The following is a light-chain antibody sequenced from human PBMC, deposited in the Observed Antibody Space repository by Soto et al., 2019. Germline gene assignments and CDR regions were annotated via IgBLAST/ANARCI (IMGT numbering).Light chain of an antibody. CDR3: CSYTGTYTWV. J-gene: IGLJ3*02. V-gene: IGLV2-11*01. Sequence: QSALTQPRSVSGSPGQSLTISCTGTSSDVGGYNYVSWYQEHPGKAPKVLIYDVSKRPSGVPDRFSGSKSGNTASLTISGLQAEDEADYYCCSYTGTYTWVFGGGTKVTVL. CDR1: SSDVGGYNY. CDR2: DVS.